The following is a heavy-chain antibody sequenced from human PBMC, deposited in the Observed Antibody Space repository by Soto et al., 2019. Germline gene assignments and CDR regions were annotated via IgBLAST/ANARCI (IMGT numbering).Heavy chain of an antibody. CDR2: ISAYNGNT. CDR3: AIDRFRTIFGVVISPDYFGY. Sequence: ASVKVSCKASGYTFTSYGISWVRQAPGQGLEWMGWISAYNGNTNYAQKLQGRVTMTTDTSTSTAYMELRSLRSDDTAVYYCAIDRFRTIFGVVISPDYFGYWGQGTLVTVSS. V-gene: IGHV1-18*01. D-gene: IGHD3-3*01. CDR1: GYTFTSYG. J-gene: IGHJ4*02.